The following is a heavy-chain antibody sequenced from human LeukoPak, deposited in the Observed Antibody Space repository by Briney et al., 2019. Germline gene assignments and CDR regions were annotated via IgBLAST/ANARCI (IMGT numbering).Heavy chain of an antibody. Sequence: ASVTVSCKASEYTFTGYYIHWVRQAPGQGLEWMGWINPNSDGTNYAQKFQGRVTMTRDTSISTAYMELSRLRSDDTAVYYCARDEDVDTAMVKHLSFDYWGQGTLVTVSS. CDR1: EYTFTGYY. J-gene: IGHJ4*02. CDR3: ARDEDVDTAMVKHLSFDY. D-gene: IGHD5-18*01. CDR2: INPNSDGT. V-gene: IGHV1-2*02.